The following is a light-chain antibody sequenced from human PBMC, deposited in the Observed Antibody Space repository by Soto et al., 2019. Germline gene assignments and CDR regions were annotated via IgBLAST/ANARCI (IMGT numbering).Light chain of an antibody. CDR3: MQDPHWPPRT. J-gene: IGKJ1*01. CDR2: KVS. CDR1: QSLVCSDGNTF. Sequence: DVVMTQSPLSLPVPLGQPASIPCRSSQSLVCSDGNTFQPRRLIYKVSNRDSGVPDRFSGSGSGTDFTLNISRVEAEDVGVHYCMQDPHWPPRTFGQGTKVDIK. V-gene: IGKV2-30*01.